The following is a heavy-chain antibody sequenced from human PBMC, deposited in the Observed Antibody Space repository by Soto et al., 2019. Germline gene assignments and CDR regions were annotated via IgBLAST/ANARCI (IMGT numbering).Heavy chain of an antibody. CDR1: GYTFTGYY. D-gene: IGHD3-16*02. V-gene: IGHV1-2*02. CDR3: ARDLNDYVWGSYRPPYFDY. Sequence: ASVKVSCKASGYTFTGYYMHWVRQAPGQGLEWMGWINPNSGGTNYAQKFQGRVTMTRDTSISTAYMELSRLRSDDTAVYYCARDLNDYVWGSYRPPYFDYWGQGTLVTVSS. J-gene: IGHJ4*02. CDR2: INPNSGGT.